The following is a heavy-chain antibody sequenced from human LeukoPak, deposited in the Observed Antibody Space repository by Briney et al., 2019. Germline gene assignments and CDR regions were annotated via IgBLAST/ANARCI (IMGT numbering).Heavy chain of an antibody. V-gene: IGHV3-21*06. CDR1: GFIFGSYS. J-gene: IGHJ1*01. CDR2: ISSSSSSI. Sequence: GGSLRLSCTASGFIFGSYSMHWVRQAPGKGLEWVSSISSSSSSIFYADSVKGRFTISRDNAKNSLSLRMNSLSAEDTAVYYCATGYSSGWYFYFQHWGQGSLVSVSS. D-gene: IGHD6-19*01. CDR3: ATGYSSGWYFYFQH.